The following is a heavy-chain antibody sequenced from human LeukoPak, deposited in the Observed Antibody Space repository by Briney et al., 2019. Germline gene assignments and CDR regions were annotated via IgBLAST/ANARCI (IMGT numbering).Heavy chain of an antibody. CDR2: IYYSGST. J-gene: IGHJ3*02. CDR3: ARRVVDSSSWYYDAFDI. V-gene: IGHV4-39*01. CDR1: GGSISSSSYY. D-gene: IGHD6-13*01. Sequence: PSETLSLTCTVSGGSISSSSYYWGWIRQPPGKGLEWIGSIYYSGSTYYNPSLKSRVTISVDTSKNQFSLKLSSVTAADTAVYYCARRVVDSSSWYYDAFDIWGQGTMVTVSS.